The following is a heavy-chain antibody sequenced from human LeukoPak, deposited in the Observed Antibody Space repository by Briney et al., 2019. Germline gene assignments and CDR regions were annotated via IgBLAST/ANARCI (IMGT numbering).Heavy chain of an antibody. V-gene: IGHV3-21*01. J-gene: IGHJ3*02. CDR2: ISSSSSYI. CDR3: AGGYCSSTSCYVGSDI. CDR1: GFTFSSYS. D-gene: IGHD2-2*01. Sequence: GGSLRLSCAASGFTFSSYSMNWVRQAPGKGLEWVSSISSSSSYIYYADSVKGRFTISRDNAKNSLYLQMNSLRAEDTAVYYCAGGYCSSTSCYVGSDIWGQGTMVTVSS.